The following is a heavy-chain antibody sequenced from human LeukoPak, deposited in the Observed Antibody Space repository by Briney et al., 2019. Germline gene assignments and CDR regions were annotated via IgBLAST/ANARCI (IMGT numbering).Heavy chain of an antibody. V-gene: IGHV3-48*03. CDR3: ARAGRIAAAVDFDY. Sequence: GGSLRLSCAASGFTFSSYEMNWVRQAPGKGLEWVSYISSSGSTIYYADSVKGRFTISRDNAKNSLYLQMNSLRAEDTAVYYCARAGRIAAAVDFDYWGQGTLVTVSS. J-gene: IGHJ4*02. CDR2: ISSSGSTI. D-gene: IGHD6-13*01. CDR1: GFTFSSYE.